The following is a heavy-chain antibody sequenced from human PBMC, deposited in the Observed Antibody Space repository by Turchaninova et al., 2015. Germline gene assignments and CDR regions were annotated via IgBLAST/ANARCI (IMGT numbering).Heavy chain of an antibody. D-gene: IGHD1-26*01. CDR3: TTDFTIGGTTPVDY. CDR2: IKSKREGGKI. Sequence: EVQVVESGEGLVKPGGSLRLSCAASGFTFSNAWMSWVRQAHGKGLEWVGRIKSKREGGKIDYAATVKGRFTILRNDSKNTLYLQINSLKTEDTAVYYCTTDFTIGGTTPVDYWGQGTLVTVSS. J-gene: IGHJ4*02. V-gene: IGHV3-15*01. CDR1: GFTFSNAW.